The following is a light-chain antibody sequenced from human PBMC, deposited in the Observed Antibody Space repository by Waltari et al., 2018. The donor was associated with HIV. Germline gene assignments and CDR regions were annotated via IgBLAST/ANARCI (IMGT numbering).Light chain of an antibody. CDR1: RAITGIS. V-gene: IGKV3-20*01. J-gene: IGKJ2*01. CDR3: QQYGPSEYT. Sequence: TVLTQSPGTLSLSQGESVTISCRASRAITGISLAWYKQKAGQAPRLLIYGTSSRATGIPDRFSGSGSGTDFTLTISRLEPEDFAVYFCQQYGPSEYTFGQGTKLEIK. CDR2: GTS.